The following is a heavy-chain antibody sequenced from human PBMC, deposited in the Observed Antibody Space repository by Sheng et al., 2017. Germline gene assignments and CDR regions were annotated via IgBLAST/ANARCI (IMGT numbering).Heavy chain of an antibody. CDR1: GGSFSGYY. J-gene: IGHJ6*02. CDR2: INHSGST. V-gene: IGHV4-34*01. CDR3: ARGDPRSPGFV. D-gene: IGHD4-17*01. Sequence: QVQLQQWGAGLLKPSETLSLTCAVYGGSFSGYYWSWIRQPPGKGLEWIGEINHSGSTNYNPSLKSRVTISVDTSKNQFSLKLSSVTAADTAVYYCARGDPRSPGFVWGQGTTVTVSS.